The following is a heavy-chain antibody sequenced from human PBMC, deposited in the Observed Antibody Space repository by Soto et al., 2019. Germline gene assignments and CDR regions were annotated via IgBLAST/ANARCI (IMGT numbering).Heavy chain of an antibody. D-gene: IGHD5-18*01. V-gene: IGHV4-61*01. CDR3: ARASGPWLPSYYFDY. CDR2: IYYSGST. CDR1: GGSVSSGSYY. J-gene: IGHJ4*02. Sequence: SETLSLTCTVSGGSVSSGSYYWSWIRQPPGKGLEWIGYIYYSGSTNYNPSLKSRVTISVDTSKNQFSLKLSSVTAADTAVYYCARASGPWLPSYYFDYWGQGTLVTVSS.